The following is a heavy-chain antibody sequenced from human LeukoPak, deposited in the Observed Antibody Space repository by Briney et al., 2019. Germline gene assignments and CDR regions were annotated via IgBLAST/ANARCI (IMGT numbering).Heavy chain of an antibody. CDR3: AREWGIAVAVKGY. V-gene: IGHV1-2*02. J-gene: IGHJ4*02. CDR1: GYTFTGYY. CDR2: INPNSGGT. Sequence: ASVKLPCKASGYTFTGYYMHWVRQAPGQGLEWMGWINPNSGGTNYAQKFQGRVTMTRDTSISTAYMELSRLRSDDTAVYYCAREWGIAVAVKGYWGQGTLVTVSS. D-gene: IGHD6-19*01.